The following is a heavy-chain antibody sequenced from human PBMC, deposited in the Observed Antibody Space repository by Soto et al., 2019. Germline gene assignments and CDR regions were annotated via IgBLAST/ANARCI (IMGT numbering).Heavy chain of an antibody. CDR2: MEPSTGRT. D-gene: IGHD3-16*01. CDR1: GYSFTSLD. J-gene: IGHJ4*02. V-gene: IGHV1-8*01. Sequence: QVQLVQPGAEVREPGASVKVSCKASGYSFTSLDINWVRQTAGQGLEWMGWMEPSTGRTGYAQKCQGRVTMTSDTSINTAEMELTTLTSDDTAFYYCARGVSGGVDYWGQGTLVMVSS. CDR3: ARGVSGGVDY.